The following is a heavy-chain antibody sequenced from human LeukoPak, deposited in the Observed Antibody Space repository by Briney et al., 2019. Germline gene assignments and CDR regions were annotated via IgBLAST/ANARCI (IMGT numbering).Heavy chain of an antibody. CDR3: AKSDYYDSEGYWTYFDY. CDR2: ISYDGSRK. D-gene: IGHD3-10*01. CDR1: GFTFSGYG. V-gene: IGHV3-30*18. J-gene: IGHJ4*02. Sequence: GRSLRLSCAASGFTFSGYGMHWGRQAPGAGLWWGAVISYDGSRKYYADSVKGRFIISRDNSKNTLYLEMNSLRAEDTALYYCAKSDYYDSEGYWTYFDYWGQGTLVTVSS.